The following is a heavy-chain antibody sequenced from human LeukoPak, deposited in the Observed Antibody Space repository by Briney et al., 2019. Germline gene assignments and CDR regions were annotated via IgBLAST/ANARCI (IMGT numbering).Heavy chain of an antibody. D-gene: IGHD6-13*01. J-gene: IGHJ4*02. V-gene: IGHV3-9*01. CDR1: GFTFDDYG. CDR3: AKDYGYSSSWYDY. Sequence: GRSLRLSCEASGFTFDDYGMHWVRQAPGKGLEWVSTISWNSASVGYVDSVKGRFTIPRDNAKKTQYLQMNSLRPEDTALYYCAKDYGYSSSWYDYWGQGTLVTVSS. CDR2: ISWNSASV.